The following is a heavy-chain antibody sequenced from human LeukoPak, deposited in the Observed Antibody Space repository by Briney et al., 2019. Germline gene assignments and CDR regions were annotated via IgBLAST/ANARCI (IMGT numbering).Heavy chain of an antibody. CDR1: GGTFSSYT. J-gene: IGHJ4*02. CDR2: IIPILGIA. D-gene: IGHD2-15*01. CDR3: AVNLRYCSGGSCYSGYYYFDY. V-gene: IGHV1-69*02. Sequence: SVKVSCKASGGTFSSYTISWVRQAPGQGLEWMGRIIPILGIANYAQKFQGRVTITADKSISTAYLQWSSLKASDTAMYYCAVNLRYCSGGSCYSGYYYFDYWGQGTLVTVSS.